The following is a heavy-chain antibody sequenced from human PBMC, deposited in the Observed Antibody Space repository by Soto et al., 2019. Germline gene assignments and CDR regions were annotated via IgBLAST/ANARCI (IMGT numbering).Heavy chain of an antibody. CDR2: ITPIFGTA. J-gene: IGHJ4*02. Sequence: GASLKVSCKASGGTFSSYAISWVRQAPGQGLEWMGGITPIFGTANYAQKFQGRVTITADKSTSTAYMELSSLRSEHTAVYYCARGSGGYFDWLRPQGFDYWGQGTLVTVSS. D-gene: IGHD3-9*01. CDR1: GGTFSSYA. V-gene: IGHV1-69*06. CDR3: ARGSGGYFDWLRPQGFDY.